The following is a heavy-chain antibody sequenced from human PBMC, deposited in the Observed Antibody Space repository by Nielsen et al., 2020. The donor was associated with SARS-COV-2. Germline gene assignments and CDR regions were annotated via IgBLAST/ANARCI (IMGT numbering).Heavy chain of an antibody. V-gene: IGHV3-66*04. CDR3: ARHYYYGSGTQFDY. D-gene: IGHD3-10*01. CDR2: IYSGGST. J-gene: IGHJ4*02. Sequence: GESLKISCAASGFSFSTYGMHWVRQAPGKGLEWVSVIYSGGSTYYADSVKGRFTISRDNSKNTLYLQMNSLRAEDTAVYYCARHYYYGSGTQFDYWGQGTLVTVSS. CDR1: GFSFSTYG.